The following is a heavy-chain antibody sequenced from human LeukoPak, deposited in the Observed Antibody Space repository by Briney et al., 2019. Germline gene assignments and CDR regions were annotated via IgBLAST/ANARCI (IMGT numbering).Heavy chain of an antibody. CDR2: IYYSGST. J-gene: IGHJ5*02. Sequence: PSETLSLTCTVSVGSISSSSYYWAWIRPPPGKGLEWFGSIYYSGSTYYNPSLKSRVTKSVDTSKNQFSLKLSSVTAADTAVYYCATCDRMLSSSPNWFDPWGQGTLVTVSS. CDR1: VGSISSSSYY. V-gene: IGHV4-39*01. CDR3: ATCDRMLSSSPNWFDP. D-gene: IGHD6-13*01.